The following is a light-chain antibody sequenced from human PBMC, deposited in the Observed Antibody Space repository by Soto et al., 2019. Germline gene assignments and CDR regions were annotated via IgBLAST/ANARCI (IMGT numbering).Light chain of an antibody. V-gene: IGKV1-6*01. CDR3: LQDYNYPWT. Sequence: AIQMTQSPSSLSASVVDRVTSTCRASQRIRNDLGWYQQKPGKAPKLLIYAASSLQSGVPSRFSGSVSGTDFTLTISSLQPEDFATYYCLQDYNYPWTFGQGTKVEIK. CDR2: AAS. J-gene: IGKJ1*01. CDR1: QRIRND.